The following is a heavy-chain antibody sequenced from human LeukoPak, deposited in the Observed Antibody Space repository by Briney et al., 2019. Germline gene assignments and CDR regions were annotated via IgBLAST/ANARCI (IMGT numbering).Heavy chain of an antibody. J-gene: IGHJ4*02. D-gene: IGHD5-12*01. Sequence: GGSLRLSCAASGFTFISYGMSWVRQAPGKGLEWVSVIYSGDSTYYADSVKGRFTISRDNSKNTLYLQMNSLRAEDTALYYCARAPGSGYDPRNRFFDSWGQGTLVTVSS. CDR1: GFTFISYG. V-gene: IGHV3-53*01. CDR2: IYSGDST. CDR3: ARAPGSGYDPRNRFFDS.